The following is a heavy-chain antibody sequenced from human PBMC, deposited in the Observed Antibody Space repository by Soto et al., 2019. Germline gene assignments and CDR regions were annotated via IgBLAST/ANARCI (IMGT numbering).Heavy chain of an antibody. CDR3: AREGFYYYYGMEV. CDR1: GFTFSSYS. CDR2: ISSSSSTI. J-gene: IGHJ6*02. V-gene: IGHV3-48*01. Sequence: GSLRLSCAASGFTFSSYSMNWVRQAPGKGLEWVSYISSSSSTIYYADSVKGRFTISRDNAKNSLYLQMNSLRAEDTAVYYCAREGFYYYYGMEVWGQGTTVTVSS.